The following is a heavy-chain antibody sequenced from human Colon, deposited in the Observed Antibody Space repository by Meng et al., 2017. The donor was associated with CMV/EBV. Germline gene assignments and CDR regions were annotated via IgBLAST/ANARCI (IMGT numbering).Heavy chain of an antibody. CDR1: GYSFTGYY. CDR3: ARDRASLYYQFDS. V-gene: IGHV1-2*06. Sequence: QVQLVQPGFEVKRPGASVKVSCKSSGYSFTGYYPHWLRQAPGQRLEWLGRINTDDGETKYAPKFRGRATMTRDTSITTAYMELVGLTSADTATYYCARDRASLYYQFDSWGQGTLVTVSS. CDR2: INTDDGET. J-gene: IGHJ4*02. D-gene: IGHD5/OR15-5a*01.